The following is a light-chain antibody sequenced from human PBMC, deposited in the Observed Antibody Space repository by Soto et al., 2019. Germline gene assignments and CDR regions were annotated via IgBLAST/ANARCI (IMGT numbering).Light chain of an antibody. CDR3: SSYTRSGTPV. CDR2: DVA. V-gene: IGLV2-14*03. CDR1: SSDVGFYSY. J-gene: IGLJ3*02. Sequence: QSVLTQPASVSESPGQSITISCTGTSSDVGFYSYVSWYQHHPGKAPKLLIYDVANRPSGVSNRFSGSKSDNTAYLSISGLQAEDEADYYCSSYTRSGTPVFGGGTKLTVL.